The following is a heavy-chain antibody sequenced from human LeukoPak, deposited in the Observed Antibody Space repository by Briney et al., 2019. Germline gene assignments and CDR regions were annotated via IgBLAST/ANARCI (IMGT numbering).Heavy chain of an antibody. V-gene: IGHV3-21*04. CDR3: AKDGPSGSYYGAYFDY. J-gene: IGHJ4*02. D-gene: IGHD1-26*01. CDR1: GFTFSSYS. CDR2: ISSDSRYI. Sequence: GGSLRLSCAASGFTFSSYSMNWVRQAPGKGLEWVSSISSDSRYIYYVDSVKGRFTISRDNAKNSLYLQMNSLRAEDTALCYCAKDGPSGSYYGAYFDYWGQGTLVTVSS.